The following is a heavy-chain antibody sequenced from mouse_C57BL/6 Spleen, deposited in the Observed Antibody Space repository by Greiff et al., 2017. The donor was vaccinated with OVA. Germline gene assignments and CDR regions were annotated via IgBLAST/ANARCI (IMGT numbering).Heavy chain of an antibody. D-gene: IGHD2-5*01. CDR3: AEYSNFYAMDY. J-gene: IGHJ4*01. CDR1: GYTFTDYY. CDR2: INPNNGGT. V-gene: IGHV1-26*01. Sequence: EVQLQQSGPELVKPGASVKISCKASGYTFTDYYMNWVKQSHGKSLEWIGDINPNNGGTSYNQKFKGKATLTVDKSSSTAYMELRSLTSEDSAVYYCAEYSNFYAMDYWGQGTSVTVSS.